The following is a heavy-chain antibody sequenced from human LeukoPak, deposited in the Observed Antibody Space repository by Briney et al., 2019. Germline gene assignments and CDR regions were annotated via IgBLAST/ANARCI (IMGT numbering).Heavy chain of an antibody. CDR3: AREMRYFDWLHFDY. D-gene: IGHD3-9*01. J-gene: IGHJ4*02. V-gene: IGHV1-18*01. Sequence: ASVKVSCKASGYTFTSYGISWVRQAPGQGLEWMGWISAYNGNTNYAQKLQGRVTMTTDTSTSTAYMELRSLRSDDTAVYYCAREMRYFDWLHFDYWGQGTLVTVSS. CDR2: ISAYNGNT. CDR1: GYTFTSYG.